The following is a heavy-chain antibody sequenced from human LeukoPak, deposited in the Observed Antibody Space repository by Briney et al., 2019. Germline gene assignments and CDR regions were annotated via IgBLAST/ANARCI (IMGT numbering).Heavy chain of an antibody. CDR2: ISGSGGST. V-gene: IGHV3-23*01. D-gene: IGHD3-3*01. CDR1: GFTFSSYW. CDR3: AIDGNYDFWSGYLGGMDV. Sequence: GGSLRLSCAASGFTFSSYWMSWVRQAPGKGLEWVSAISGSGGSTYYADSVKGRFTISRDNSKNTLYLQMNSLRAEDTAVYYCAIDGNYDFWSGYLGGMDVWGQGTTVTVSS. J-gene: IGHJ6*02.